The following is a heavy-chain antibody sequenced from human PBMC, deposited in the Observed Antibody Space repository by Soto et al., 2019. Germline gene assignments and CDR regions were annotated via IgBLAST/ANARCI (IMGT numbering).Heavy chain of an antibody. Sequence: ASVKVSCKASGYTFTGYYMHWVRQAPGQGLEWMGWINPNSGGTNYAQKFQGWVTMTRDTSISTAYMELSRLRSDDTAVYYCAREATYGDYGVSDAFDIWGQGTMVTVSS. CDR1: GYTFTGYY. D-gene: IGHD4-17*01. V-gene: IGHV1-2*04. J-gene: IGHJ3*02. CDR2: INPNSGGT. CDR3: AREATYGDYGVSDAFDI.